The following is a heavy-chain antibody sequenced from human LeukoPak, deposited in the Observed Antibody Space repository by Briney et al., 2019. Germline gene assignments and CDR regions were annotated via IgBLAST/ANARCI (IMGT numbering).Heavy chain of an antibody. CDR3: ARDRVDRFGPRFDP. Sequence: PPERLSLTCFVPGGSIRSDYWSWISPPPGKGLEWIGYISYNGVTNYNPSLKRRLTMSVDTSKSQFSLKLSSLTAADTAVYYCARDRVDRFGPRFDPWGPGTLVTVSS. CDR1: GGSIRSDY. V-gene: IGHV4-59*01. J-gene: IGHJ5*02. CDR2: ISYNGVT. D-gene: IGHD5-12*01.